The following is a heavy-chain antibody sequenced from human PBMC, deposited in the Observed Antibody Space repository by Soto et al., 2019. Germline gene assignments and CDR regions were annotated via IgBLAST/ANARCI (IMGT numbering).Heavy chain of an antibody. Sequence: GSLQIACSASGFTVSINYMSWVRQAAGKGLEWVSVIYSGGSTYYADSVKGRFTISRDNSKNTLYLQMNSLRAEDTAVYYCERDHISYTSPSSNYYGMDVWGQGTKVTVYS. CDR2: IYSGGST. V-gene: IGHV3-53*01. D-gene: IGHD1-26*01. CDR3: ERDHISYTSPSSNYYGMDV. CDR1: GFTVSINY. J-gene: IGHJ6*02.